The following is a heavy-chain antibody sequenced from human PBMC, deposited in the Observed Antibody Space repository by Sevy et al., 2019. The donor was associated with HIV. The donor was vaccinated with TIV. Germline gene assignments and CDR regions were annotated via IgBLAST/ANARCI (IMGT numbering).Heavy chain of an antibody. CDR1: GFTFNAYG. J-gene: IGHJ4*02. V-gene: IGHV3-30*03. CDR2: TSFDGNVK. Sequence: SLRLSCEASGFTFNAYGMHWVRLAPGKGLEWVAVTSFDGNVKYYGDSVKGRFTISRDNSKNTLQLQMNSLRPEDTAVYYCARDQGSYRYSPGRYWGQGTLVTVSS. CDR3: ARDQGSYRYSPGRY. D-gene: IGHD3-16*02.